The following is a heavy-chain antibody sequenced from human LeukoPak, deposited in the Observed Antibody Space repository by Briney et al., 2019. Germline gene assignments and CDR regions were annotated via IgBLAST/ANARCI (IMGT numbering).Heavy chain of an antibody. J-gene: IGHJ6*02. Sequence: GGSLRLSCAASGFTFSSYAMSWVRQAPGKGLEWVSVISDTGVTTYFADSVKGRFAISRDNSKNTVYLQMNSLRAEDTALYYCAKWGAWFGSVNYYGLYVWGQGTTVTVS. CDR1: GFTFSSYA. CDR2: ISDTGVTT. D-gene: IGHD3-10*01. V-gene: IGHV3-23*01. CDR3: AKWGAWFGSVNYYGLYV.